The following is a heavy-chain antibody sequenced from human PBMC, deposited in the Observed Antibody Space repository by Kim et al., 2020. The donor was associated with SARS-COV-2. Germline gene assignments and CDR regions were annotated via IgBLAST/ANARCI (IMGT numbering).Heavy chain of an antibody. CDR3: ARDWSENWFDP. J-gene: IGHJ5*02. V-gene: IGHV3-21*01. CDR2: ISSSSSYI. Sequence: GGSLRLSCAASGFTFSSYSMNWVRQAPGKGLEWVSSISSSSSYIYYADSVKGRFTISRDNAKNSLYLQMNSLRAEDTAVYYCARDWSENWFDPWGQGTLVTVSS. CDR1: GFTFSSYS.